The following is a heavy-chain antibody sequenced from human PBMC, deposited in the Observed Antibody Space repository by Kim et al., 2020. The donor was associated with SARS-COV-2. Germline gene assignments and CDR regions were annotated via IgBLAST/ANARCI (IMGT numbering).Heavy chain of an antibody. CDR3: ARGLRGGIAARPGYYYYMDV. V-gene: IGHV4-34*01. CDR1: GGSFSGYY. CDR2: INHSGST. Sequence: SETLSLTCAVYGGSFSGYYWSWIRQPPGKGLEWIGEINHSGSTNYNPSLKSRVTISVDTSKNQFSLKLSSVTAADTAVYYCARGLRGGIAARPGYYYYMDVWGKGTTVTVSS. D-gene: IGHD6-6*01. J-gene: IGHJ6*03.